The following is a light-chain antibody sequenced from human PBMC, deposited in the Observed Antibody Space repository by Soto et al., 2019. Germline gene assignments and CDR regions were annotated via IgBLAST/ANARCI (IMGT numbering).Light chain of an antibody. CDR3: QQRSNWPIT. CDR2: DVS. Sequence: IVFTQAPASLSLSPGERATLSSGVSQSVSSSYFAWYQQCPGLAPRLLIYDVSSRATGIPDRFSGSGSGTDFTLTISRLEPEDFAVYYCQQRSNWPITFGQGTRLEIK. J-gene: IGKJ5*01. CDR1: QSVSSSY. V-gene: IGKV3D-20*02.